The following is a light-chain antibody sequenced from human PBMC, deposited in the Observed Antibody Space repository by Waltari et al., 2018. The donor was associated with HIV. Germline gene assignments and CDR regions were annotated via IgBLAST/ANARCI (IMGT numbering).Light chain of an antibody. CDR2: EVS. Sequence: QSALTQPASVSGSPGQSITIPRTGTTSDVGTYDFVSWYQQHPGKAPKLIIFEVSERPSGVSDRFSGSKSGNTASLTISGLQADDEADYYCCSFAASSTLLFGGGTRLTVL. J-gene: IGLJ2*01. V-gene: IGLV2-23*02. CDR3: CSFAASSTLL. CDR1: TSDVGTYDF.